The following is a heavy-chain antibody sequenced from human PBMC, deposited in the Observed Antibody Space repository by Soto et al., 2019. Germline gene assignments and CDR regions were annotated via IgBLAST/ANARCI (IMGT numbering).Heavy chain of an antibody. CDR1: GFTFCSYW. CDR3: ARDFNGGIPDY. D-gene: IGHD2-15*01. J-gene: IGHJ4*02. Sequence: GGSLRLYCAASGFTFCSYWMHWVRQAPGKGLVWVSRINSGGTGTTYADSVKGRFTVSRDNAKNTLYLRMNSLRAEDTAVYYCARDFNGGIPDYWGQGTLVTVSS. V-gene: IGHV3-74*01. CDR2: INSGGTGT.